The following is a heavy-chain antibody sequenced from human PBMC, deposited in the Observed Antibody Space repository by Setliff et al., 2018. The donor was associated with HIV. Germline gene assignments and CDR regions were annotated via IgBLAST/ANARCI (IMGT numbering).Heavy chain of an antibody. CDR3: ARAPRDGYWFFDL. Sequence: SGPNAGEPTQTLTLTCTFSGFSLSTNEMCVSWIRQPPGKALEWLARIDWDDDKYYSTSLKTRLTISKDTSKNQVVLTMTNMDPVDTATYYCARAPRDGYWFFDLWGRGTLVTVSS. J-gene: IGHJ2*01. V-gene: IGHV2-70*11. CDR1: GFSLSTNEMC. CDR2: IDWDDDK.